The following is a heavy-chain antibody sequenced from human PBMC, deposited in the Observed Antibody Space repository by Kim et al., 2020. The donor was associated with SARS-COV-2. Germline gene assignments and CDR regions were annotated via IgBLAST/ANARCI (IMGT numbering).Heavy chain of an antibody. Sequence: SETLSLTCTVSGGSISSSSYYWGWIRQPPGKGLEWIGSIYYSGSTYYNPSLKSRVTISVDTSKNQFSLKLSSVTAADTAVYYCARGIAVARGWFDPWGQGTLVTVSS. CDR1: GGSISSSSYY. D-gene: IGHD6-19*01. V-gene: IGHV4-39*01. CDR2: IYYSGST. CDR3: ARGIAVARGWFDP. J-gene: IGHJ5*02.